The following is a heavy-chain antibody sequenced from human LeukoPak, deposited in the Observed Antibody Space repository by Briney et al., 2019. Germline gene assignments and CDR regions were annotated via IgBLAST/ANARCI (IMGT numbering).Heavy chain of an antibody. CDR3: ARDRGDEQHGLIDY. CDR1: GDSISRGGYY. D-gene: IGHD6-13*01. Sequence: SETLSLTCTVSGDSISRGGYYWNWIRQHPGKGLEWIGYIYYSGSTYYNPSLKSRVTISVDTSKNQFSLKLSSVTAADTAVYYCARDRGDEQHGLIDYWGQGTLVTVSS. CDR2: IYYSGST. J-gene: IGHJ4*02. V-gene: IGHV4-31*03.